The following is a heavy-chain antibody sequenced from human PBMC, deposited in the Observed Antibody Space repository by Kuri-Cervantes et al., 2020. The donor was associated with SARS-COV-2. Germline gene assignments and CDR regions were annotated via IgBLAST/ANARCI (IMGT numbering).Heavy chain of an antibody. CDR3: TFPKDCSSTSCYGDDAFDI. D-gene: IGHD2-2*01. Sequence: GGSLRLSCAASGFPFTDAWMNWIRQAPGKGLEWVGRIKSKGSGGTRDYAAPVKGRFSISRDDSKTTVYLQMNSLKTEDTAVYYCTFPKDCSSTSCYGDDAFDIWGQGTMVTVSS. CDR1: GFPFTDAW. J-gene: IGHJ3*02. V-gene: IGHV3-15*01. CDR2: IKSKGSGGTR.